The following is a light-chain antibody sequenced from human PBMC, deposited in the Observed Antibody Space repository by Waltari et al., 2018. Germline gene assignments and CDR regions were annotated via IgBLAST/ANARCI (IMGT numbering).Light chain of an antibody. V-gene: IGKV2-28*01. J-gene: IGKJ4*01. CDR1: RSLLHRSGYNL. CDR3: MQALKDPLT. CDR2: LGS. Sequence: DIVMTQSPLSLPVTPGEPAATSCRSSRSLLHRSGYNLLDWYLQKPGQPPQLLIYLGSNRASGVPDRFSGSGSGTDFTLKISRVEAEDVGVYYCMQALKDPLTFGGGTK.